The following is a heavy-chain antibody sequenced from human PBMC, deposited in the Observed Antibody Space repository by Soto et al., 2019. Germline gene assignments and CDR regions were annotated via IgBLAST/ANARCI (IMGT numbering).Heavy chain of an antibody. CDR1: GFTFSSYA. J-gene: IGHJ6*02. CDR2: ISYDGSNK. Sequence: QVQLVESGGGVVQPGRSLRLSCAASGFTFSSYAMHWVRQAPGKGLEWVAVISYDGSNKYYADSVKGRFTISRDNSKNTLYLQMNSLRAEDTAVYYCARGGYSGYDQDYYYYDGMDVWGQGTTVTVSS. V-gene: IGHV3-30-3*01. CDR3: ARGGYSGYDQDYYYYDGMDV. D-gene: IGHD5-12*01.